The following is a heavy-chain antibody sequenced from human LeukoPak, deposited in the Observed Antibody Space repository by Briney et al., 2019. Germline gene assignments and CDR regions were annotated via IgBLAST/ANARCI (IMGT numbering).Heavy chain of an antibody. J-gene: IGHJ3*02. D-gene: IGHD2-2*01. CDR1: GGSISSYY. V-gene: IGHV4-59*12. CDR3: ARRRYCSSSTCYAFDI. CDR2: IYYSGST. Sequence: SETLSLTCTVSGGSISSYYWSWIRQPPGKGLEWIGYIYYSGSTNYNPSLKSRVTISVDTSKNQFSLNLSSMTAADTAVYYCARRRYCSSSTCYAFDIWGQGTTVTVSS.